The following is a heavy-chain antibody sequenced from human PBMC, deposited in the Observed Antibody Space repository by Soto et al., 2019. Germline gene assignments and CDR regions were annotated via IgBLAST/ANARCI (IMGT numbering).Heavy chain of an antibody. Sequence: GGSLRLSCVATGFSFSTYAMTWVRQAPEKGLEWVSTISSSSGKIDYADSVKGRFTISRDNAKNSLYLQMNSLRAEDTAVYYCARDRWELLRGSTEYFDYWGQGTLVTVSS. J-gene: IGHJ4*02. D-gene: IGHD1-26*01. V-gene: IGHV3-21*06. CDR1: GFSFSTYA. CDR3: ARDRWELLRGSTEYFDY. CDR2: ISSSSGKI.